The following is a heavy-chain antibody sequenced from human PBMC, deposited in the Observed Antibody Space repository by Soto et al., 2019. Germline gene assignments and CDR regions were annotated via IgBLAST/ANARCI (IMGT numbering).Heavy chain of an antibody. CDR3: ARVTGYYDFSSHFDY. D-gene: IGHD3-22*01. Sequence: QVQLQESGPGLVKPSETLSLTCTVSGGSVSSGSYYWSWIRQPPGKGLEWIGYIYYSGSTNYNPSLTSRVTISVDTSKNQFSLKLSSVTAADTAVYYCARVTGYYDFSSHFDYWGQGTLVTVSS. CDR2: IYYSGST. CDR1: GGSVSSGSYY. J-gene: IGHJ4*02. V-gene: IGHV4-61*01.